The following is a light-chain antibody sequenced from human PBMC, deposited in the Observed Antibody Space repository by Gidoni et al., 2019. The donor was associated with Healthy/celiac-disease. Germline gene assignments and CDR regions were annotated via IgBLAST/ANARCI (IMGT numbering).Light chain of an antibody. CDR2: DAS. CDR1: QSVSSY. V-gene: IGKV3-11*01. J-gene: IGKJ3*01. CDR3: QQRSNWPPLFT. Sequence: EIVLTQSPATLSLSPGERATLPCRASQSVSSYLAWYQQKPGQAPRPLIYDASNRATGIPARFSGSGSGTDFTLTISSLEPEAFAVYYCQQRSNWPPLFTFGPGTKVDIK.